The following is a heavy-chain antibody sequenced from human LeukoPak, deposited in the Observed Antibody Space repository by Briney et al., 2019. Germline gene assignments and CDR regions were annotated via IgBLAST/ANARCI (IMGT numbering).Heavy chain of an antibody. CDR3: ARLSTGSYSDFGYYYYYMDV. D-gene: IGHD1-26*01. CDR2: IYYSGST. V-gene: IGHV4-59*01. J-gene: IGHJ6*03. CDR1: GGSISSYY. Sequence: SETLSLTCTVSGGSISSYYWSWIRQPPGKGLEWIGYIYYSGSTNYNPSLKSRVTISVDTSKNQFSLKLSSVTAADTAVYYCARLSTGSYSDFGYYYYYMDVWGKGTTVTVSS.